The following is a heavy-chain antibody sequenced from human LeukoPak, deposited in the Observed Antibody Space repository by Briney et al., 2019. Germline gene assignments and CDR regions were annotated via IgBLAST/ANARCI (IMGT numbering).Heavy chain of an antibody. D-gene: IGHD3/OR15-3a*01. V-gene: IGHV3-7*01. J-gene: IGHJ1*01. CDR1: GFTFSDYS. Sequence: PGGSLRLSCAASGFTFSDYSMSWVRQAPGTGLEWVANIKQDGTEKHYMDSVKGRFTIYRDNAKNSLSLQMNSLRAEDTAVYYCERDWDCWGQGALVTVSS. CDR3: ERDWDC. CDR2: IKQDGTEK.